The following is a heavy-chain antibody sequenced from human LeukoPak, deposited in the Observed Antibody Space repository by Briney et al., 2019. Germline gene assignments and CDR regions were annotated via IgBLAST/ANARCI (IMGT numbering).Heavy chain of an antibody. CDR1: GGTFSSYA. J-gene: IGHJ1*01. V-gene: IGHV1-69*05. CDR3: ARDWGDYGPGYFQH. CDR2: IIPIFGTA. Sequence: SVKVSCKASGGTFSSYAISWVRQAPGQGLEWMGGIIPIFGTANYAQKFQGRVTNTTDEYTSKAYMELSSLRSEDTAVYYCARDWGDYGPGYFQHWGQGTLVTVSS. D-gene: IGHD4-17*01.